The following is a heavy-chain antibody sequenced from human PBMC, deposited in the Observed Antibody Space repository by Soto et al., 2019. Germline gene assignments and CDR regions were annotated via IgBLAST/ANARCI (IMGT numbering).Heavy chain of an antibody. D-gene: IGHD2-8*02. CDR2: INHSGST. Sequence: SLPLPLTCAVDGGSFSDYYWTWLRQPPGTGLEWIGEINHSGSTNYNPSLKSRVTISVDTSKNQFSLKLTSVPAADTAVYYCARDKITGLFGYWGQGTLVTVSS. V-gene: IGHV4-34*01. J-gene: IGHJ4*02. CDR1: GGSFSDYY. CDR3: ARDKITGLFGY.